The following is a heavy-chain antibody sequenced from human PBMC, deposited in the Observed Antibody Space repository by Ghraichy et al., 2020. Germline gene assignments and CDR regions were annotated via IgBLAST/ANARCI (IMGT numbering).Heavy chain of an antibody. CDR2: ISAYNGNT. Sequence: ASVKVSCKASGYTFTSYGISWVRQAPGQGLEWMGWISAYNGNTNYAQKLQGRVTMTTDTSTSTAYMELRSLRSDDTAVYYCARDRGGHDYGDYGDYWGQGTLVTVSS. CDR3: ARDRGGHDYGDYGDY. V-gene: IGHV1-18*04. J-gene: IGHJ4*02. CDR1: GYTFTSYG. D-gene: IGHD4-17*01.